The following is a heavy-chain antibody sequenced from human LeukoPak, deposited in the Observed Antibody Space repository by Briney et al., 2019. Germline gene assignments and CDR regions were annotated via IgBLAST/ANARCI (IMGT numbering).Heavy chain of an antibody. CDR2: IYYSGST. D-gene: IGHD3-10*01. J-gene: IGHJ6*03. V-gene: IGHV4-39*01. Sequence: SGTLSLTCTVSGGPISSSSYYWGWIRQPPGKGLEWIGSIYYSGSTYYNPSLKSRVTISVDTSKNQFSLKLSSVTAADTAVYYCASVYGSGSYFLTNYYYYFMDVWGKGTTVTVSS. CDR3: ASVYGSGSYFLTNYYYYFMDV. CDR1: GGPISSSSYY.